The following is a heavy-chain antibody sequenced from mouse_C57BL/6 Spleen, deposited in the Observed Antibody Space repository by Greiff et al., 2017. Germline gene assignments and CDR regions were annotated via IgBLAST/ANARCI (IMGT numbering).Heavy chain of an antibody. CDR3: ARGGIYYGNPFDH. CDR2: ISYDGSN. J-gene: IGHJ2*01. Sequence: EVKLMESGPGLVKPSQSLSLTCSVTGYSITSGYYWNWIRQFPGNKLEWMGYISYDGSNNYNPSLKNRISITRDTSKNQFFLKLNSVTTEETATYYCARGGIYYGNPFDHWGQGTTLTVSS. CDR1: GYSITSGYY. D-gene: IGHD2-1*01. V-gene: IGHV3-6*01.